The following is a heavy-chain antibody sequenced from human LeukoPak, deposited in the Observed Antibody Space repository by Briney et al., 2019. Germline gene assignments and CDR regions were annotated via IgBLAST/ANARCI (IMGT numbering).Heavy chain of an antibody. CDR3: ARSQGAYSRHVPAIDY. D-gene: IGHD6-13*01. CDR2: ISSSSTI. V-gene: IGHV3-48*01. Sequence: GGSLRLSCAASGFTFSSYSMNWVRQAPGKGLEWVSYISSSSTIYYADSVKGRFTISRDNAKNSLYLQMNSLRAEDTAVYYCARSQGAYSRHVPAIDYWGQGTLVTVSS. CDR1: GFTFSSYS. J-gene: IGHJ4*02.